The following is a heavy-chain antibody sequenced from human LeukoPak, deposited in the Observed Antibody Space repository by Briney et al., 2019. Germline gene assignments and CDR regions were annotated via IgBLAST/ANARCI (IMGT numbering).Heavy chain of an antibody. CDR1: GVTVSSYA. D-gene: IGHD6-19*01. Sequence: GGSLRLSSAASGVTVSSYAMSGGRQAPGKGLEWVSAIRGSGASTYYSGSVKGRFTIPRDNTKKTLYLQMNSLRGEDTAVYYCAKCSKWLPQSHNIDSWGQGPLVPVSS. CDR3: AKCSKWLPQSHNIDS. CDR2: IRGSGAST. J-gene: IGHJ4*02. V-gene: IGHV3-23*01.